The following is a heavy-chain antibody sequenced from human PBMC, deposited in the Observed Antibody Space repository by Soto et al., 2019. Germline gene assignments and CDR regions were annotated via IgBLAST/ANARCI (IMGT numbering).Heavy chain of an antibody. D-gene: IGHD3-10*01. CDR2: INHSGST. Sequence: SETLSLTCAVYGGSFSGYYWSWIRQPPGKGLEWIGEINHSGSTNYNPSLKSRVTISVDTSKNQFSLKLSSVTAADTAVYYRARRMVYPDNWFDPWGQGTLVTVSS. J-gene: IGHJ5*02. CDR3: ARRMVYPDNWFDP. V-gene: IGHV4-34*01. CDR1: GGSFSGYY.